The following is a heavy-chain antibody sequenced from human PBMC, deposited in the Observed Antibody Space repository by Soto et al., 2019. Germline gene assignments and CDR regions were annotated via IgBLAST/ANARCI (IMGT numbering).Heavy chain of an antibody. CDR1: GFTFSSYS. CDR2: ISSSSSYI. D-gene: IGHD5-12*01. J-gene: IGHJ6*03. Sequence: GGSLRLSCAASGFTFSSYSMNWVRQAPGKGLEWVSSISSSSSYIYYADSVKGRFTISRDNAKNSLYLQMNSLRAEDTAVYYCARGEGGYDYVGYYYYMDVWGKGTTVTVSS. V-gene: IGHV3-21*01. CDR3: ARGEGGYDYVGYYYYMDV.